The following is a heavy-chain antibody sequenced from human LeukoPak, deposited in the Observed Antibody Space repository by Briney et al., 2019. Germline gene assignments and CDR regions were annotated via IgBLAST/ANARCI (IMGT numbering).Heavy chain of an antibody. D-gene: IGHD3-10*01. V-gene: IGHV4-38-2*02. CDR3: ARDHGSGSNWFDP. J-gene: IGHJ5*02. CDR1: GYSISSGKY. CDR2: IYESGST. Sequence: SETLSLTCSVSGYSISSGKYWAWIRQTPGKGLEWIGSIYESGSTYYTPSLKSRVTMSVDTSKNQFSLKLSSVTAADTAVYYCARDHGSGSNWFDPWGQGTLVTVSS.